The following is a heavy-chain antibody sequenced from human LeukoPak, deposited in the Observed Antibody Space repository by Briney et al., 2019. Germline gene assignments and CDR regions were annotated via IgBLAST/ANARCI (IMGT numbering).Heavy chain of an antibody. J-gene: IGHJ4*02. CDR3: ARRFPSGSFDY. D-gene: IGHD3-10*01. Sequence: SETLSLTCAVSGGSISSSNWWSWVRPPPGKGLEWIGEIYHNGSTNYNPSLKRRVTISVDKSKNQFSLKLSSVTAADTAVYYCARRFPSGSFDYWGQGTLVTVSS. CDR1: GGSISSSNW. CDR2: IYHNGST. V-gene: IGHV4-4*02.